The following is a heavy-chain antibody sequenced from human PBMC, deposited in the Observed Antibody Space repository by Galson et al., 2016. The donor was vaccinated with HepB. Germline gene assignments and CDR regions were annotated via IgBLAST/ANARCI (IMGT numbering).Heavy chain of an antibody. J-gene: IGHJ6*02. CDR3: AADPTVGPSSYYYGMDV. CDR1: GYSLSEIS. CDR2: FDPEDGEV. Sequence: SVKVSCKVSGYSLSEISIHWVRQAPGKGLEWMGGFDPEDGEVIYAQKFEGRVIMTEDTSSDTAYMELSSLRSDDTAVYYCAADPTVGPSSYYYGMDVWGQGTTVIVSS. V-gene: IGHV1-24*01.